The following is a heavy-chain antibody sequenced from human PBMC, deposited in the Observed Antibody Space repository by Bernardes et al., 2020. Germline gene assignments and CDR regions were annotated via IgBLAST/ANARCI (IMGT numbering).Heavy chain of an antibody. D-gene: IGHD6-19*01. CDR3: SAEYSSGWYVY. CDR2: IRSSGRDT. CDR1: GFTFNSYV. J-gene: IGHJ4*02. Sequence: GGSLRLSCAASGFTFNSYVMTWVRQAPGKGLEWVSAIRSSGRDTYYVDSVKGRFTISRDNSENTLYLQMNSLSVEDTAVYFCSAEYSSGWYVYWGQGTLVTVAS. V-gene: IGHV3-23*01.